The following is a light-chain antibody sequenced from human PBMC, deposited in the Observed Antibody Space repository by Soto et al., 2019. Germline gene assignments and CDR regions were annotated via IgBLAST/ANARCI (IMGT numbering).Light chain of an antibody. CDR3: QQYHMSPFT. Sequence: EIVLTQSPGTLSLSPGERVTLSCRASQSVSSSSLAWYQQKPGQAPRLLIYGASSRATGIPARFSGSGSGTDFNLTISSLQSEDFAVYYCQQYHMSPFTFGQGTRLEIK. V-gene: IGKV3-20*01. CDR1: QSVSSSS. J-gene: IGKJ5*01. CDR2: GAS.